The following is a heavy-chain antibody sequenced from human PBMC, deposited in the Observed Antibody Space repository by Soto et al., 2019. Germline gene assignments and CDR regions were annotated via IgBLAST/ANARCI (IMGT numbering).Heavy chain of an antibody. J-gene: IGHJ4*02. D-gene: IGHD6-19*01. CDR1: GGSISSYD. Sequence: SETLSLTCTVSGGSISSYDLSWIRPPPGKGLEWIGYIYYSGSTNYNPSLKSRVTISVDTSKNQFSLKLSSVTAADTAVYYCAREGYSSGRTIDYWGQGTLVTVSS. V-gene: IGHV4-59*01. CDR2: IYYSGST. CDR3: AREGYSSGRTIDY.